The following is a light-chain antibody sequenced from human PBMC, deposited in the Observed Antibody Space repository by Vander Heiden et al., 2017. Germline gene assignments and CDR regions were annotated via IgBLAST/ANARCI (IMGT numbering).Light chain of an antibody. Sequence: DILLTQSPSFLSASVGDRVTLTCRASQDIGAYLAWYQQKSGQAPELLISAASVLQSGVPSRFNGSGSGTGFTLRVTSLHPEDFATYFCQHVYDYPYTFGQGTKLEI. V-gene: IGKV1-9*01. CDR2: AAS. CDR3: QHVYDYPYT. J-gene: IGKJ2*01. CDR1: QDIGAY.